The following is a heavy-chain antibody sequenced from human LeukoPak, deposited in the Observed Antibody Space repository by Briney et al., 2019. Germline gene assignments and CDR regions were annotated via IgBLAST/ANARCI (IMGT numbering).Heavy chain of an antibody. CDR1: GFTFSSYA. CDR2: ISSDGSNK. J-gene: IGHJ4*02. CDR3: ARNLRAIAAAVFDY. V-gene: IGHV3-30-3*01. Sequence: GRSLRLACAASGFTFSSYAMHSVRQAPGKGLEWVAVISSDGSNKYYADSVKGRFTISRDNSKNTLYLQMNSLRAEDTAVYYCARNLRAIAAAVFDYWGQGSLVTAPS. D-gene: IGHD6-13*01.